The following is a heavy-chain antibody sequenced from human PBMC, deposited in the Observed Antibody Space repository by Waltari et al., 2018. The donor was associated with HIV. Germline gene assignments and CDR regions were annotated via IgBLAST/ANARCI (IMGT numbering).Heavy chain of an antibody. J-gene: IGHJ4*02. D-gene: IGHD3-22*01. V-gene: IGHV3-30-3*01. Sequence: QVQLVGSGGGVVQPGRSRSLSCAASGLTFSSFGMHWVRQAPGKGLEWVAVISNDGSSKYYADSVKGRFTISRDNSKNTLYLHMNSLRAEDTAVYYCASPFYSDSTTYYYGLDYWGQGTLVTVSS. CDR1: GLTFSSFG. CDR3: ASPFYSDSTTYYYGLDY. CDR2: ISNDGSSK.